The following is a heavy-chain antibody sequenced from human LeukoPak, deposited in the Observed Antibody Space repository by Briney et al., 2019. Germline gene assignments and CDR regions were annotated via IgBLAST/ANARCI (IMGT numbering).Heavy chain of an antibody. V-gene: IGHV3-30-3*01. J-gene: IGHJ4*02. CDR1: GFTFSSYA. CDR3: ARDRGPFDY. Sequence: GRSLRLSCAASGFTFSSYAMRWVRQAPGKGLEWVAVISYDGSNKYYADSVKGRFTISRDNSKNTLYLQMNSLRAEDTAVYYCARDRGPFDYWGQGTLVTVSS. CDR2: ISYDGSNK.